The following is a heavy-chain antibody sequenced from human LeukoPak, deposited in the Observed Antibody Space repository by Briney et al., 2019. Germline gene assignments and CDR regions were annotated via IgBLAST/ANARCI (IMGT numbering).Heavy chain of an antibody. J-gene: IGHJ4*02. D-gene: IGHD6-19*01. CDR3: SRAYSTGWLGINDY. CDR2: IRNKANGGTA. Sequence: PGGSLRLSCSAGGFTFSDYDVTWVRQAPGKGLEWVGFIRNKANGGTADYAASVKGRFTISRDDSKTIAYLQMNSLKIEDTAVYYCSRAYSTGWLGINDYWGQGAQVTVSS. CDR1: GFTFSDYD. V-gene: IGHV3-49*04.